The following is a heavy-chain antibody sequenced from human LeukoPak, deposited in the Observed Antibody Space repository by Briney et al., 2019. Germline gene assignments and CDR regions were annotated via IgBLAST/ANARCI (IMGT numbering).Heavy chain of an antibody. CDR2: INPNTGVT. D-gene: IGHD1-26*01. CDR1: GYTFTDYY. J-gene: IGHJ4*02. V-gene: IGHV1-2*02. CDR3: AREVGPTTLDF. Sequence: ASVKVSCKASGYTFTDYYMHWVRQAPGQGLEWMGWINPNTGVTNYAQRFQGRVTMTRDTSISTAYMEVSRLKSDDTAVYYCAREVGPTTLDFWGQGTLVTVSS.